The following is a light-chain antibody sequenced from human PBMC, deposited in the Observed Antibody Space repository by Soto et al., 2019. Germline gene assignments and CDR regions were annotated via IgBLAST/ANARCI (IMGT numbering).Light chain of an antibody. CDR1: QSISTW. CDR2: KAS. Sequence: IQMTQSPSTLSASVGDRVTIACRASQSISTWLAWYQQKPGKAPKLLIYKASSSESGVPSRFSGSGSGTEFTLTINSLQSDDFATYYCQEYNKYSLGTFCQ. V-gene: IGKV1-5*03. CDR3: QEYNKYSLGT. J-gene: IGKJ1*01.